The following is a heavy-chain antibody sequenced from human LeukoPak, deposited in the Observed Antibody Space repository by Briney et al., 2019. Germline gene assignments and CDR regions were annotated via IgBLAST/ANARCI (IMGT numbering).Heavy chain of an antibody. J-gene: IGHJ4*02. CDR1: GGTFSSYA. CDR3: ASGSDILTGYSMSVPFDY. Sequence: SVKVSCKASGGTFSSYAISWVRQAPGQGLEWMGGIVPIFGTANYAQKFQGRVTITADESTSTAYMELSSLRSEDTAVYYCASGSDILTGYSMSVPFDYWGQGTLVTVSS. CDR2: IVPIFGTA. D-gene: IGHD3-9*01. V-gene: IGHV1-69*01.